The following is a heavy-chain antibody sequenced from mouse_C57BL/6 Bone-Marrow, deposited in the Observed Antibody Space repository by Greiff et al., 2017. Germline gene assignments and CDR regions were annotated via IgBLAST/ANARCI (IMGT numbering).Heavy chain of an antibody. D-gene: IGHD1-1*01. CDR2: IYPRSGNT. CDR3: ARSRYYGSSYEAY. Sequence: QVHVKQSGAELARPGASVKLSCKASGYTFTSYGISWVKQRTGQGLEWIGEIYPRSGNTYYNEKFKGKATLTADKSSSTAYMELRSLTSEDSAVYFCARSRYYGSSYEAYWGQGTLVTVSA. CDR1: GYTFTSYG. V-gene: IGHV1-81*01. J-gene: IGHJ3*01.